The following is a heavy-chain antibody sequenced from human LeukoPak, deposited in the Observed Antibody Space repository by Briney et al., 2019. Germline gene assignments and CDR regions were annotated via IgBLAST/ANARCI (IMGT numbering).Heavy chain of an antibody. V-gene: IGHV4-31*03. CDR1: GGSISSGGYY. CDR3: ARAEGRFGVVTLLAY. D-gene: IGHD3-3*01. J-gene: IGHJ4*02. Sequence: PSETLSLTCTVSGGSISSGGYYWSWIRQHSGKGLEWIGYIYYSGSTYYNPSLKSRVTISVDTSKNQFSLKLSSVTAADTAVYYCARAEGRFGVVTLLAYWGQGTLVTVSS. CDR2: IYYSGST.